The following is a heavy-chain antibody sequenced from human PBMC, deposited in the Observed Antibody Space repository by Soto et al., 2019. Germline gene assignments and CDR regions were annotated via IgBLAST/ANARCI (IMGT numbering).Heavy chain of an antibody. Sequence: QVQLVQSGAEVKKPGASVKVSCKASGYTFTGYYMHWVRQAPGQGLEWMGWINPNSGGTNYAQKFQGWVTMTRDTSISTASMELSRLRSDDTAVYYCARGAKDCSGGSCYIDAFDIWGQGTMVTVSS. CDR1: GYTFTGYY. CDR2: INPNSGGT. D-gene: IGHD2-15*01. CDR3: ARGAKDCSGGSCYIDAFDI. V-gene: IGHV1-2*04. J-gene: IGHJ3*02.